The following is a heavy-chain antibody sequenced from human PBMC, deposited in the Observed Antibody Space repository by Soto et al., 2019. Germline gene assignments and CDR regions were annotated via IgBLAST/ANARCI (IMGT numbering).Heavy chain of an antibody. Sequence: QVQLVQSGDEVKKPGASVKVSCKASGYIFVNYGIAWVRQAPGQGRAWMGWISPYTGNTHSATKIQGRLTMTTDTSTSTAYMDLGSLTSDDTAVYYCVMVDNYVTPTPQDVWGQGTTVTVSS. CDR2: ISPYTGNT. CDR1: GYIFVNYG. V-gene: IGHV1-18*01. CDR3: VMVDNYVTPTPQDV. D-gene: IGHD3-16*01. J-gene: IGHJ6*02.